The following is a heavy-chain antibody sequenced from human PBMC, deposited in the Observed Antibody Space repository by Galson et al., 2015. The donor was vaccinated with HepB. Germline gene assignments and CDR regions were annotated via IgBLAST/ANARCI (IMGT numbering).Heavy chain of an antibody. J-gene: IGHJ3*01. D-gene: IGHD6-19*01. CDR3: TSLQSYAFDL. CDR2: INQGGGAN. V-gene: IGHV3-7*03. Sequence: SLRLSCAASGSRFDSHFMAWVRQTPVKGLEWVADINQGGGANFYLDSVKGRFTISRDNAKNSVYLQMSSLTAEDTAVYYCTSLQSYAFDLWGQGTMVTVSS. CDR1: GSRFDSHF.